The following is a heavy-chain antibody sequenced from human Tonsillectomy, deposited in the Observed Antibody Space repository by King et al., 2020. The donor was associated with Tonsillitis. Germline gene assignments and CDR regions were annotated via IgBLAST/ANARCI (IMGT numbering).Heavy chain of an antibody. CDR1: GFTFSSYA. Sequence: RLVQSGGGVVQPGRSLRLSCTASGFTFSSYAMHWVRQAPGKGLEWVAVISYDGSNKYYADSLKGRFTISRDNSKNTLYLQMNSLRAEDTAVYYCARDLGRTAAVFYFDYWGHGTLVTVSS. D-gene: IGHD6-13*01. J-gene: IGHJ4*01. CDR3: ARDLGRTAAVFYFDY. CDR2: ISYDGSNK. V-gene: IGHV3-30*04.